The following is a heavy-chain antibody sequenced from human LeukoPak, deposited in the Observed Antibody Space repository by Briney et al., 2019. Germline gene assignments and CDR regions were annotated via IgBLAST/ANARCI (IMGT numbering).Heavy chain of an antibody. CDR2: IKQDGSEK. CDR1: GFTVSSNY. J-gene: IGHJ4*02. Sequence: QAGGSLRLSCAASGFTVSSNYMSWVRQAPGKGLEWVANIKQDGSEKYYVDSVKGRFTISRDNAKNSLYLQMNSLRAEDTAVYYCARDSPQLGYFDYWGQGTLVTVSS. CDR3: ARDSPQLGYFDY. V-gene: IGHV3-7*01. D-gene: IGHD2-2*01.